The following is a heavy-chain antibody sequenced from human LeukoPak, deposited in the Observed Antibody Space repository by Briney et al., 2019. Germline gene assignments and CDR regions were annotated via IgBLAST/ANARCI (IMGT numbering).Heavy chain of an antibody. CDR3: AKDISVDYDILTGYYNAPFDY. J-gene: IGHJ4*02. Sequence: PGGSLRLSCAPSGFTFSSYAMSWVRQAPGKGLEWVSAISGSGGRTYYADSVKGRFTISRDNSKNTLYLQMNSLRAEDTAVYYCAKDISVDYDILTGYYNAPFDYWGQGTLVTVSS. CDR1: GFTFSSYA. V-gene: IGHV3-23*01. D-gene: IGHD3-9*01. CDR2: ISGSGGRT.